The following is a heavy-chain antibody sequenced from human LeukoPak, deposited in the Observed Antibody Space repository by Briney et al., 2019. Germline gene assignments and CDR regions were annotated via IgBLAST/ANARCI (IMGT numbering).Heavy chain of an antibody. CDR3: ASKSSGYFWGVFDY. J-gene: IGHJ4*02. CDR1: GGSISNSNSYY. Sequence: SETLSLTCTVSGGSISNSNSYYWGWIRQPPGKGLEWIGSIYYSGSTYYNASLKSRVTISVDTSKNQFSLKVHSVTAADTSVYYCASKSSGYFWGVFDYWGQGALVTVSS. V-gene: IGHV4-39*01. D-gene: IGHD3-22*01. CDR2: IYYSGST.